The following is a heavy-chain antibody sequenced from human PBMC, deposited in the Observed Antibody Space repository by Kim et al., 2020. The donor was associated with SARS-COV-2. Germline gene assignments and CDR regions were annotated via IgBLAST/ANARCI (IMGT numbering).Heavy chain of an antibody. D-gene: IGHD6-13*01. V-gene: IGHV4-34*01. CDR2: INHSGST. CDR3: AREGSYSIGIQRIAAAAPRWWFDP. CDR1: GGSFSGYY. J-gene: IGHJ5*02. Sequence: SETLSLTCAVYGGSFSGYYWSWIRQPPGKGLEWIGEINHSGSTNYNPSLKSRVTISVDTSKNQFSLKLSSVTAADTAVYYCAREGSYSIGIQRIAAAAPRWWFDPWGQGTLVTVSS.